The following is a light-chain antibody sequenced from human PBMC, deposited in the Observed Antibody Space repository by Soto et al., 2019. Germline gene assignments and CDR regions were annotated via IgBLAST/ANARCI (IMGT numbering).Light chain of an antibody. CDR3: HHYFSWPPYT. Sequence: EVVMTQSPATLSVSPGERATLSCRASQSVSNSLAWYQQKPGQAPRLLIYGASTRAAGIPARFSGSGSATEFTLTITNLQSADFGVYYCHHYFSWPPYTFGQGTKLEIK. V-gene: IGKV3D-15*01. J-gene: IGKJ2*01. CDR1: QSVSNS. CDR2: GAS.